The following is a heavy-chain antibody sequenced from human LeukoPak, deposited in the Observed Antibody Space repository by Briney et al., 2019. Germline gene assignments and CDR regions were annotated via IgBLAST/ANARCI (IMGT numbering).Heavy chain of an antibody. CDR3: ARVKGWDGYNQYYMDV. CDR1: GYTFTGYY. V-gene: IGHV1-2*02. D-gene: IGHD5-24*01. J-gene: IGHJ6*03. Sequence: GASVKVSCKASGYTFTGYYMHWVRQAPGQGLEWMGWINPNSGGTNYAQKFQGRVTMTRDTSISTAYTELSRLRSDDTAVYYCARVKGWDGYNQYYMDVWGKGTTVTVSS. CDR2: INPNSGGT.